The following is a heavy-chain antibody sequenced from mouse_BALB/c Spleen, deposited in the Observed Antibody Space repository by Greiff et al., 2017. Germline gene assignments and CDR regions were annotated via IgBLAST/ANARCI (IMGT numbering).Heavy chain of an antibody. V-gene: IGHV5-17*02. J-gene: IGHJ3*01. CDR2: ISSGSSTI. CDR3: AISGHYYGPFAY. D-gene: IGHD1-2*01. Sequence: EVKLMESGGGLVQPGGSRKLSCAASGFTFSSFGMHWVRQAPEKGLEWVAYISSGSSTIYYADTVKGRFTISRDNPKNTLFLQMTSLRSEDTAMYYCAISGHYYGPFAYWGQGTLVTVSA. CDR1: GFTFSSFG.